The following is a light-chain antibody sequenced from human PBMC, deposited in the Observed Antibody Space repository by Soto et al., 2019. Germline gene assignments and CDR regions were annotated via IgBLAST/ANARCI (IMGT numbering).Light chain of an antibody. Sequence: DIQMTQSPSSLSASVGDRVTITCRSSQSIAYYLNWYQQKPGKAPNLLIYATSILQSGVPSRFSGSGAGTEFTLTISSLQAEDFATYYCQQSYSTLVSFGQGTRLEIK. CDR1: QSIAYY. CDR3: QQSYSTLVS. CDR2: ATS. J-gene: IGKJ5*01. V-gene: IGKV1-39*01.